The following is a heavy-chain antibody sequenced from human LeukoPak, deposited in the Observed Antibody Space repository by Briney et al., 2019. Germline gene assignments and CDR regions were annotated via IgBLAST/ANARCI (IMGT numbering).Heavy chain of an antibody. Sequence: SETLSLTCAVYGGSFSGYYWSWLRQPPGKGLEWIGEINHSGSTNYNPSLKSRVTISVDTSKNQFSLKLSSVTAADTAVYYCASEKYYDFWSGYRNYYYGMDVWGQGTTVTVSS. CDR1: GGSFSGYY. CDR3: ASEKYYDFWSGYRNYYYGMDV. D-gene: IGHD3-3*01. V-gene: IGHV4-34*01. CDR2: INHSGST. J-gene: IGHJ6*02.